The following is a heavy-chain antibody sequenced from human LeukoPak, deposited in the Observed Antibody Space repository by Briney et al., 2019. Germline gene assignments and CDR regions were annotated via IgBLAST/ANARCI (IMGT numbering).Heavy chain of an antibody. CDR1: GFTFSSYW. CDR2: INSDGSST. Sequence: PGGSLRLSCAASGFTFSSYWMHWVRQAPGEGLVWVSRINSDGSSTSYADSVKGRFTISRDNAKNTLYLQMNSLRAEDTAVYYCAREEVSFAANGYWGQGTLVTVSS. CDR3: AREEVSFAANGY. V-gene: IGHV3-74*01. J-gene: IGHJ4*02. D-gene: IGHD2-15*01.